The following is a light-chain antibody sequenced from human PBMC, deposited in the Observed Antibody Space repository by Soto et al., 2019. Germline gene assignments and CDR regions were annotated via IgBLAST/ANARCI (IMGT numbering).Light chain of an antibody. Sequence: ENVLTQSPGTLSLSPGERATLSCRASQTVNNNYIAWYQQNPGQAPRLVIYDASRRVTGIPDRFSGSGSGTDFTLTITRLEPEDFAVYHCQRYGGSPPSTFGQGTTLEIK. J-gene: IGKJ2*01. CDR1: QTVNNNY. CDR3: QRYGGSPPST. CDR2: DAS. V-gene: IGKV3-20*01.